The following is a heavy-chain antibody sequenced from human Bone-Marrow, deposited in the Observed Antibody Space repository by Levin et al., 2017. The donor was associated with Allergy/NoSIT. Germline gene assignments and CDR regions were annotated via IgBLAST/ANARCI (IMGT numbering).Heavy chain of an antibody. CDR1: GFSLSNARMG. CDR2: IFSNDEK. CDR3: ARIRIAAATDNWFDP. D-gene: IGHD6-13*01. J-gene: IGHJ5*02. V-gene: IGHV2-26*01. Sequence: SGPTLVKPTETLTLTCTVSGFSLSNARMGVSWIRQPPGKALEWLAHIFSNDEKSYSTSLKSRLTISKDTSKSQVVLTMTNMDPVDTATYYCARIRIAAATDNWFDPWGQGTLVTVSS.